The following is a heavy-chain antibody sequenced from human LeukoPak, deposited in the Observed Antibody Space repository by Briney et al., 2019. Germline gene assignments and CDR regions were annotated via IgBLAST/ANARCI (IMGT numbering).Heavy chain of an antibody. CDR3: ARDPAVGGAYWYFDL. V-gene: IGHV3-48*01. CDR2: ISNSATTI. D-gene: IGHD3-16*01. CDR1: GFTFNIYP. Sequence: GGSLRLSCAASGFTFNIYPMNWLRQAPGKGLEWVSYISNSATTIYYADSVEGRFTISRDNAKNSLYLQMNSLRAEDTAVYYCARDPAVGGAYWYFDLWGRGALVTVSS. J-gene: IGHJ2*01.